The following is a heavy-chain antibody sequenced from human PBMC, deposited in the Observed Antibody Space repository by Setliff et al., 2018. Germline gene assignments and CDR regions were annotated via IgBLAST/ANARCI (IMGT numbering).Heavy chain of an antibody. V-gene: IGHV3-74*01. CDR1: GFTCTSYW. CDR2: XXXDXSST. J-gene: IGHJ4*02. D-gene: IGHD6-25*01. Sequence: GGSLRLSCAASGFTCTSYWMHWVRQAPGXXLVXXXXXXXDXSSTXXADSVKGRFTISRDNAKNTLYLQMNSLRAEDTAVYYCARGNSGGDYWGQGTLVTVSS. CDR3: ARGNSGGDY.